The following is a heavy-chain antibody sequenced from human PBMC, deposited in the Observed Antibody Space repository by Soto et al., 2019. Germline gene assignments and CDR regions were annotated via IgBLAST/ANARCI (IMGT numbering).Heavy chain of an antibody. CDR1: GFTFSSYS. CDR2: ISSSSSTI. Sequence: GGSLRLSCAASGFTFSSYSMNWVRQAPGKGLEWVSYISSSSSTIYYADSVKGRFTISRDNAKNSLYLQMNSLRAEDTAVYYCARAPPPRAYYYYYYMDVWGKGTTVTVSS. CDR3: ARAPPPRAYYYYYYMDV. J-gene: IGHJ6*03. V-gene: IGHV3-48*01.